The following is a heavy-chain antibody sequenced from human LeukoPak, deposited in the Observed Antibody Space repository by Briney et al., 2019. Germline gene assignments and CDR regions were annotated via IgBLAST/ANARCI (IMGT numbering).Heavy chain of an antibody. CDR3: ARVVGKGIDY. CDR2: INHSGST. J-gene: IGHJ4*02. CDR1: GGSFSGYY. V-gene: IGHV4-34*01. Sequence: SETLPLTCAVYGGSFSGYYWSWIRQPPGKGLEWFGEINHSGSTNYNPSLKSRVTISVDTSKNQFSLKLSSVTAADTAVYYCARVVGKGIDYWGQGTLVTVSS. D-gene: IGHD4-23*01.